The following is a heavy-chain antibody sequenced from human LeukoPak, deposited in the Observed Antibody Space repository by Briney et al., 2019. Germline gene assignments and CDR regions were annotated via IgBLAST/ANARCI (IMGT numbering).Heavy chain of an antibody. CDR2: INHSGST. J-gene: IGHJ6*02. Sequence: PSETLSLTCAVYGGSFSGYYWSWIRQPPGKGLEWIGEINHSGSTNYNPSLKSRVTISVDTSKNQFSLKLSSVTAADTAVYYCARGPSFTDYYGSGSYYKAPGYYYGIDVWGQGTTVTVSS. CDR1: GGSFSGYY. V-gene: IGHV4-34*01. D-gene: IGHD3-10*01. CDR3: ARGPSFTDYYGSGSYYKAPGYYYGIDV.